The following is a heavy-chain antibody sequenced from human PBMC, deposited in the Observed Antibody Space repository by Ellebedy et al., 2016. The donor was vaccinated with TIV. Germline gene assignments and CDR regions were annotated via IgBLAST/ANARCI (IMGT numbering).Heavy chain of an antibody. D-gene: IGHD2-21*01. CDR3: ARDPGGGGDFGDNWFDP. J-gene: IGHJ5*02. Sequence: GESLKISCEASGIIVSDYFMNWVRQAPGKGLEWVSVLYPDSKTNYTDSVNGRFIVSRDSSKNTLYLQMNSLTAEDTAVYYWARDPGGGGDFGDNWFDPWGQGTLVTVSS. V-gene: IGHV3-66*01. CDR1: GIIVSDYF. CDR2: LYPDSKT.